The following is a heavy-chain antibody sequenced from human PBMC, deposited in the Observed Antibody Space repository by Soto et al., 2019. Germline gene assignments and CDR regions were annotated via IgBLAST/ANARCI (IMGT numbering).Heavy chain of an antibody. D-gene: IGHD3-16*01. V-gene: IGHV3-30*18. CDR1: GFPFSSYG. J-gene: IGHJ5*02. Sequence: QVQLVESGGGVVQPGRSLRLSCAASGFPFSSYGMHWVRQVPGKGLEWAAVISDDGSREWYADSVKGRFIISRDNSENPLALQLYSRRAEDTAVYYCAKGLYRGSNHEGAESWCQGTLVTVSS. CDR3: AKGLYRGSNHEGAES. CDR2: ISDDGSRE.